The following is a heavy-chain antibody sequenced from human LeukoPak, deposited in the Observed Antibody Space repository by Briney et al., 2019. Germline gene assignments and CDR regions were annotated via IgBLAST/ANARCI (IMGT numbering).Heavy chain of an antibody. D-gene: IGHD4-17*01. J-gene: IGHJ5*02. CDR1: GFTFSSYS. CDR3: ARDYGDYGENWFDP. Sequence: GGSLRLSCAASGFTFSSYSMNWVRQAPGKGLEWVSSISSSSSYIYCADSVKGRFTISRDNAKNSLYLQMNSLRAEDTAVYYCARDYGDYGENWFDPWGQGTLVTVSS. CDR2: ISSSSSYI. V-gene: IGHV3-21*01.